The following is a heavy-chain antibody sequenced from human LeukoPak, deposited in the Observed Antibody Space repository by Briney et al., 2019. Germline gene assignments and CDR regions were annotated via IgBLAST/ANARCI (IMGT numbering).Heavy chain of an antibody. CDR3: ARGAVAGTYNY. J-gene: IGHJ4*02. CDR1: GYTFTSYY. D-gene: IGHD6-19*01. V-gene: IGHV1-69*05. Sequence: ASVKVSCKASGYTFTSYYMHWVRQAPGQGLEWMGGIIPIFGTANYAQKFQGRVTITTDESTSTAYMELSSLRSEDTAVYYCARGAVAGTYNYWGQGTLVTVSS. CDR2: IIPIFGTA.